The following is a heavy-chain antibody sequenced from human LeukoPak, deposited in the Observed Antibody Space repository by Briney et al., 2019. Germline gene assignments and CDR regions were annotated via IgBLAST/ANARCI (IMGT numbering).Heavy chain of an antibody. CDR3: ARGSYDSSDFEYFQH. J-gene: IGHJ1*01. Sequence: ASVKVSCKASGYTFTDYYMHWVRQAPGHGLEWMGWINLNSGATIYAQKFQGRVTMTRDTSISTAYMELSRLRSDDTAVYYCARGSYDSSDFEYFQHWGQGTLVTVSS. CDR2: INLNSGAT. D-gene: IGHD3-22*01. CDR1: GYTFTDYY. V-gene: IGHV1-2*02.